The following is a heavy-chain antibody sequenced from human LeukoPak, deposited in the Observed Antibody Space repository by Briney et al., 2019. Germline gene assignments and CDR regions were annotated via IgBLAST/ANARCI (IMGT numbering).Heavy chain of an antibody. CDR3: ARGYSSSWYPIDY. Sequence: SVKVSCKASGGTFSSYAISWVRQAPGQGPEWMGRIIPILGIANYAQKFQGRVTITADKSTSTAYMELSSLRSEDTAVYYCARGYSSSWYPIDYWGQGTLVTVSS. CDR2: IIPILGIA. CDR1: GGTFSSYA. J-gene: IGHJ4*02. D-gene: IGHD6-13*01. V-gene: IGHV1-69*04.